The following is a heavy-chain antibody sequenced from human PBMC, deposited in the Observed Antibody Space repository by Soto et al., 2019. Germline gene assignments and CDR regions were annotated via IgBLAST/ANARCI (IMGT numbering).Heavy chain of an antibody. CDR2: IIPILGIA. CDR1: GGTFSSYT. J-gene: IGHJ4*02. V-gene: IGHV1-69*02. Sequence: SVKVSCKASGGTFSSYTISWVRQAPGQGLEWMGRIIPILGIANYAQKFQGRVTITADKSTSTAYMELSSLRSEDTAVYYCAPLTRAPGGSELYIDYWGKGTLVTVSS. D-gene: IGHD2-15*01. CDR3: APLTRAPGGSELYIDY.